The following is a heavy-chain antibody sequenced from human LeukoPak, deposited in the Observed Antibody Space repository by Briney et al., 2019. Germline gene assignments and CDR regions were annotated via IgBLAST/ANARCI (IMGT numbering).Heavy chain of an antibody. CDR1: GFTFSSYA. J-gene: IGHJ4*02. CDR2: ISGSGDSA. Sequence: GGSLRLSCAASGFTFSSYAMSWVRQAPGKGLEWVSAISGSGDSAYYADSVKGRFTFSRDNSKNMLYLRMNSLRVEDTAVYYCAKDRSSGYYYFDYWGQGTLVTVSS. V-gene: IGHV3-23*01. CDR3: AKDRSSGYYYFDY. D-gene: IGHD3-22*01.